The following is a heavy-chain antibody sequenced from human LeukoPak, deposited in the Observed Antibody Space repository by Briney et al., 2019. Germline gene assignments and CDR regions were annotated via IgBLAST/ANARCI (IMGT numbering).Heavy chain of an antibody. D-gene: IGHD3-10*01. CDR1: GYSFNSYW. Sequence: GESLKTSCKGSGYSFNSYWIGWVRQMPGKGLEWMGIIYPADSNTRYSPSFQGQVTISADKSISTAYLQWSSLKASDSAIYYCARHHYYGSTTPYYFDYWGQGTLVTVSS. CDR3: ARHHYYGSTTPYYFDY. CDR2: IYPADSNT. J-gene: IGHJ4*02. V-gene: IGHV5-51*01.